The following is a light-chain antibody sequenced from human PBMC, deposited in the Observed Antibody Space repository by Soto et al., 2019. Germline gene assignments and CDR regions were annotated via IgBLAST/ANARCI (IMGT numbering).Light chain of an antibody. CDR2: GVS. CDR1: SSDIGGSNY. V-gene: IGLV2-14*03. J-gene: IGLJ1*01. CDR3: YSSSSSSSAIYV. Sequence: QSALTQPASVSGSPGQSITISCAGTSSDIGGSNYVSWYQQHPGKAPKLMIYGVSNRPSGVSNRFSGSKSGNTASLTISGLLAEDEADYFCYSSSSSSSAIYVFGTGTKLTVL.